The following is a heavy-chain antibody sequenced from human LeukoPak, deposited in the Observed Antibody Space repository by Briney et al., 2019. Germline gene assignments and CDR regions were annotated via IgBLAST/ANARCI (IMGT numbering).Heavy chain of an antibody. CDR1: GGSISGHY. J-gene: IGHJ3*02. D-gene: IGHD1-26*01. CDR3: AKDLLGGSAKRAFDI. CDR2: IYYTGST. V-gene: IGHV4-59*11. Sequence: SETLSLTRTVSGGSISGHYWHWIRQTPGKGLEWIGLIYYTGSTNYNPSLKSQVTMSLDTSRNQFSLTLSSVTAADTAVYYCAKDLLGGSAKRAFDIWGQGTMDTVSS.